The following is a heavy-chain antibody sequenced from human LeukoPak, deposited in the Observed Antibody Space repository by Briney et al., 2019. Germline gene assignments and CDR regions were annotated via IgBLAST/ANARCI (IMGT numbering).Heavy chain of an antibody. Sequence: PSETLSLTCSVSGDSINGYYWNWIRQPPGKGLEWIGYIYYSGSTNYNPSLKSRVTISVDTSKKQFSLKLSSVTAADTAVYYCARRHTYYYDSSGYPLDAFDIWGQGTMVTVSS. CDR1: GDSINGYY. CDR2: IYYSGST. CDR3: ARRHTYYYDSSGYPLDAFDI. J-gene: IGHJ3*02. V-gene: IGHV4-59*01. D-gene: IGHD3-22*01.